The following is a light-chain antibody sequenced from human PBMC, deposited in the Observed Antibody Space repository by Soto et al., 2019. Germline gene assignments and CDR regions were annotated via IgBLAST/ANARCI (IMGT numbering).Light chain of an antibody. V-gene: IGLV2-8*01. J-gene: IGLJ2*01. CDR3: TSYAGSYAAVV. Sequence: QSVLTQPPSASGSPGQSVTISCTGASSDFGGTNYVSWYQQHPGKAPKLMIFEVTKRPSGVPDRFSGSKSGNTASLTVSGLQAEDEADYYCTSYAGSYAAVVFGGGTKLTVL. CDR2: EVT. CDR1: SSDFGGTNY.